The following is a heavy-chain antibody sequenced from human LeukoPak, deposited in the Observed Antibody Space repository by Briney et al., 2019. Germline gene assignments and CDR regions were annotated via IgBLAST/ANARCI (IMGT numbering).Heavy chain of an antibody. CDR1: GFTFSSYW. D-gene: IGHD2-21*01. CDR2: INSDWSST. CDR3: ARGKPNTYCGGDCYYYYMDV. J-gene: IGHJ6*03. V-gene: IGHV3-74*01. Sequence: GGSLRLSCAASGFTFSSYWMHWVRQAPGKGLVWVSRINSDWSSTSYADSVKGRFTISRDNAKNTLYLQMNSLRAEDTAVYYCARGKPNTYCGGDCYYYYMDVWGKGTTVTISS.